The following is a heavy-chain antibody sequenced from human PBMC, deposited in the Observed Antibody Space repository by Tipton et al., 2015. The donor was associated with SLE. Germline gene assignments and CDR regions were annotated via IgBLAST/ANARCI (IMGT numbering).Heavy chain of an antibody. CDR3: ARGHSAWFDP. V-gene: IGHV4-39*07. CDR2: IYYSGST. J-gene: IGHJ5*02. D-gene: IGHD2-15*01. Sequence: TLSLTCTVSGGSISSHYWGWIRQPPGKGLEWIGSIYYSGSTYYNPSLKSRVTISVDTSKNQFSLKLSSVIAADTAVYYCARGHSAWFDPWGQGTLVTVSS. CDR1: GGSISSHY.